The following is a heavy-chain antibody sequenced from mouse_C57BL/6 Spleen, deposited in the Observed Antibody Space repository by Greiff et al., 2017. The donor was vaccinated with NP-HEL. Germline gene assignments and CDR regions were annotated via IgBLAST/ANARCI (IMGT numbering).Heavy chain of an antibody. CDR3: ASCYYGSSLYYFDY. D-gene: IGHD1-1*01. CDR1: GFNIKDYY. Sequence: VQLQQSGAELVKPGASVKLSCTASGFNIKDYYMHWVKQRTEQGLEWIGRIDPEDGETKYAPKFKGKATITADTSSNTAYLQLSSLTSEDTAVYYCASCYYGSSLYYFDYWGQGTTLTVSS. CDR2: IDPEDGET. V-gene: IGHV14-2*01. J-gene: IGHJ2*01.